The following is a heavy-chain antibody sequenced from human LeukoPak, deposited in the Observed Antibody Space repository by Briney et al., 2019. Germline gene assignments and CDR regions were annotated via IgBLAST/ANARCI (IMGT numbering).Heavy chain of an antibody. J-gene: IGHJ4*02. V-gene: IGHV5-51*01. CDR3: AREGMMTE. CDR1: GYSFNTYW. Sequence: GESLKISCKGSGYSFNTYWIGWVRHMPGKGLEWMGIIYPGDSDTRYGPSFQGQVTMSVDKSISTAYLQWSSLRASDTAMYYCAREGMMTEWGQGTLVTVSS. D-gene: IGHD3-16*01. CDR2: IYPGDSDT.